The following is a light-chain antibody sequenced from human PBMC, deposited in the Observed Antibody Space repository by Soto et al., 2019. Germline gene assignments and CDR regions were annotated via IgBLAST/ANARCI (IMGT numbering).Light chain of an antibody. V-gene: IGKV1-39*01. Sequence: DIQMTQSPSSLSASVVDRVTITCRASQSISSYLNWYQQKPGKAPKLLIYAASSLQSGVPSRFSGSRSGPDFTLTISSLQPEDFATYYCQKSYSSPPKFGQGTKVDIK. CDR3: QKSYSSPPK. CDR1: QSISSY. J-gene: IGKJ1*01. CDR2: AAS.